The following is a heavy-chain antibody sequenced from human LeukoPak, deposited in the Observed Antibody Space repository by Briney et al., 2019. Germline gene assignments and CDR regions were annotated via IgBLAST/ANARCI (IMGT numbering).Heavy chain of an antibody. Sequence: KASETLSLTCTVSGGSISSYYWSWIRQPPGKGLEWIGYIYYSGSTNYNPSLKSRVTISVDTSKNQFSLKLSSVTAADTAVYYCARGVSGYRSGGSCSPLDYYYMDVWGKGTTVTVSS. CDR3: ARGVSGYRSGGSCSPLDYYYMDV. CDR2: IYYSGST. J-gene: IGHJ6*03. CDR1: GGSISSYY. D-gene: IGHD2-15*01. V-gene: IGHV4-59*01.